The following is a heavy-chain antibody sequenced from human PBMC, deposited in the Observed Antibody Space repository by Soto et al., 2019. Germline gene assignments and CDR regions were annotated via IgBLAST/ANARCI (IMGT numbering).Heavy chain of an antibody. J-gene: IGHJ5*02. V-gene: IGHV3-15*01. Sequence: GESLTLSCTVSGFTFSDAWMSWVRQAPGKGLDWVGRIKSKSDGGTTEYAAPVRGRFTISRDDSKNTLYLQMNSLKTEDTAVYYCTTDLWRIAVVVGSTGYFNPWGQGTPVTVSS. D-gene: IGHD2-21*01. CDR3: TTDLWRIAVVVGSTGYFNP. CDR1: GFTFSDAW. CDR2: IKSKSDGGTT.